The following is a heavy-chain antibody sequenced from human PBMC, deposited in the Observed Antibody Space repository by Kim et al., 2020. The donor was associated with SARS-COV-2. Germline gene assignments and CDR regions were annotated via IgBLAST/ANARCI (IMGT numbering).Heavy chain of an antibody. Sequence: SETLSLTCAVYGGSFSGYYWSWIRQPPGKGLEWIGEINHSGSTNYNPSLKSRVTISVDTSKNQFSLKLSSVTAADTAVYYCARGGRRITMIVVVIRDAFDIWGQGTMVTVSS. J-gene: IGHJ3*02. D-gene: IGHD3-22*01. V-gene: IGHV4-34*01. CDR1: GGSFSGYY. CDR2: INHSGST. CDR3: ARGGRRITMIVVVIRDAFDI.